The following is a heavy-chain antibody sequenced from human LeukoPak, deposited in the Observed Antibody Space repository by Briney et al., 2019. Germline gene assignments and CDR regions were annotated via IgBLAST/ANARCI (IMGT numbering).Heavy chain of an antibody. D-gene: IGHD3-16*02. Sequence: KTSETLSLTCTVSGGSISSGDYYWSWIRQPPGKGLEWIGYIYYSGSTYYNPSLKSRVTISVDKSKNQFSLKLSSVTAADTAVYYCARDLRVGVILQNYLEYWGQGTLVTVSS. CDR2: IYYSGST. CDR1: GGSISSGDYY. V-gene: IGHV4-30-4*01. CDR3: ARDLRVGVILQNYLEY. J-gene: IGHJ4*02.